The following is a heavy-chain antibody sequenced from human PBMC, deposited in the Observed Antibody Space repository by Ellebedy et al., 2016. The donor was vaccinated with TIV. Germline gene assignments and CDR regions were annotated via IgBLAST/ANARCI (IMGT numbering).Heavy chain of an antibody. Sequence: MPSETLSLTCTVSGGSISSSSYYWGWIRQPPGKGLEWIGSIYYSGSTYYNPSLKSRVTISVDTSKNQFSLKLSSVTAADTAVYYCASGLQSDRWGQGTLVTVSS. D-gene: IGHD2-15*01. CDR2: IYYSGST. CDR3: ASGLQSDR. CDR1: GGSISSSSYY. V-gene: IGHV4-39*01. J-gene: IGHJ4*02.